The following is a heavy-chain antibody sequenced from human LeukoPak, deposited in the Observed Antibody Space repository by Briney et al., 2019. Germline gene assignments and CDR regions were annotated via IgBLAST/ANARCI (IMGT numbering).Heavy chain of an antibody. CDR3: ARVRAPLYGAAMHYYYMDV. D-gene: IGHD2-2*01. V-gene: IGHV4-34*01. Sequence: PSETLSLTCAVYGGSFSGYYWSWIRQPPGKGLEWIGEINHSGSTNYNPSLKSRVTISVDTSKNQFSLKLSSVTAADTAVYYCARVRAPLYGAAMHYYYMDVWGKGTTVTVSS. CDR2: INHSGST. J-gene: IGHJ6*03. CDR1: GGSFSGYY.